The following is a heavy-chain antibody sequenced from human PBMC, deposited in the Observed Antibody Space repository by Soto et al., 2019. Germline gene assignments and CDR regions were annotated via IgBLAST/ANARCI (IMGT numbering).Heavy chain of an antibody. V-gene: IGHV1-18*01. CDR3: ARAPRGGIAVAGTFYY. J-gene: IGHJ4*02. D-gene: IGHD6-19*01. Sequence: ASVKVSCKASGYTFTSYGISWVRQAPGQGLEWMGWISAYNGNTNYAQKLQGRVTMTTDTSTSTAYMELRSLRSDDTAVYYCARAPRGGIAVAGTFYYWGRGALVTVSS. CDR2: ISAYNGNT. CDR1: GYTFTSYG.